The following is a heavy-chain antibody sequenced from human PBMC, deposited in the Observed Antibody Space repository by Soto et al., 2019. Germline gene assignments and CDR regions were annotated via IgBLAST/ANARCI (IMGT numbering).Heavy chain of an antibody. Sequence: QGQLQQSGPGLVKPSQTLSLTCAISGDSVSSDITSWNWIRQSPSRGLEWLGRTYYRSKWFHDYEASVKSRITIHPATSKNQFSLELNSMTPEDTDVYYCARGNALDVWGQGTVVTVSS. CDR2: TYYRSKWFH. D-gene: IGHD3-10*01. CDR3: ARGNALDV. V-gene: IGHV6-1*01. J-gene: IGHJ3*01. CDR1: GDSVSSDITS.